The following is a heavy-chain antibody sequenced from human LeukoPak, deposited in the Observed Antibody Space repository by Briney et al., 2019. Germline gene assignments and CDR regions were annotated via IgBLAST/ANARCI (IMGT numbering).Heavy chain of an antibody. Sequence: SETLSLTCTVSGGSISSYYWSWIRQPPGKGLEWIGYIYYSGSTNYNPSLKSRVTISVDTSKNQSSLKLSSVTAADTAVYYCARHAAIGGSGWYGFDYWGQGTLVTVSS. D-gene: IGHD6-19*01. CDR1: GGSISSYY. CDR2: IYYSGST. CDR3: ARHAAIGGSGWYGFDY. V-gene: IGHV4-59*08. J-gene: IGHJ4*02.